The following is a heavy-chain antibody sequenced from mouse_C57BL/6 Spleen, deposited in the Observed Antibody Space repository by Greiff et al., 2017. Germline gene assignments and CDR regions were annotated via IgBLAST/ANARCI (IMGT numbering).Heavy chain of an antibody. J-gene: IGHJ2*01. D-gene: IGHD2-2*01. V-gene: IGHV1-4*01. CDR3: ARYRVYGYDEGYDYDC. Sequence: QVQLQQSGAELARPGASVKMSCKASGYTFTSYTMHWVKQRPGQGLEWIGYINPSSGNTKYNQKFKDKATLTADKSSSTAYMQLSSLTSEDSAVYDCARYRVYGYDEGYDYDCRGNGATLAAS. CDR2: INPSSGNT. CDR1: GYTFTSYT.